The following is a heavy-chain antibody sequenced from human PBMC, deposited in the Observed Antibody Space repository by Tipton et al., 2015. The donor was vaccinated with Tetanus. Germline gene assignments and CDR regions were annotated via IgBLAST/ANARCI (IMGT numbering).Heavy chain of an antibody. V-gene: IGHV4-4*08. Sequence: LRISCTVSGDSMTRYYWSWIRQPPGKGLEWISYIFASGSTNYNPALKSRVTISMDTSKNQISLNLTSVTAADTAVYFCARRSYCTSTRCFDAFDLWGPGTRVTVSS. D-gene: IGHD2-8*01. CDR1: GDSMTRYY. J-gene: IGHJ3*01. CDR2: IFASGST. CDR3: ARRSYCTSTRCFDAFDL.